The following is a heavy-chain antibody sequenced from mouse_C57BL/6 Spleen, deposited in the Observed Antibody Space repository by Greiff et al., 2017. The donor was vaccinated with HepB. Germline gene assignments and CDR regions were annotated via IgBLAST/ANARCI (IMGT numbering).Heavy chain of an antibody. CDR3: ARPRGDYGSSYAMDY. CDR1: GFTFSDYG. J-gene: IGHJ4*01. V-gene: IGHV5-17*01. Sequence: EVMLVESGGGLVKPGGSLKLSCAASGFTFSDYGMHWVRQAPEKGLEWVAYISSGSSTIYYADTVKGRFTISRDNAKNTLFLQRTSLRSEDTAMYYCARPRGDYGSSYAMDYWGQGTSVTVSS. CDR2: ISSGSSTI. D-gene: IGHD1-1*01.